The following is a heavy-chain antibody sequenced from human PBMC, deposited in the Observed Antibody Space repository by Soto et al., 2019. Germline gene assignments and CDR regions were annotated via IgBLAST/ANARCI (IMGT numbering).Heavy chain of an antibody. CDR2: IRSKANSYAT. J-gene: IGHJ4*02. CDR3: TGRTASDY. CDR1: GFTFGTSA. D-gene: IGHD5-18*01. V-gene: IGHV3-73*01. Sequence: GSLSLSCAASGFTFGTSALHWVRQASGKGLEWVGRIRSKANSYATAYAASVKGRFTISRDDSKNTAYLQMNSLKTEDTAVYYCTGRTASDYWGQGTLVTVSS.